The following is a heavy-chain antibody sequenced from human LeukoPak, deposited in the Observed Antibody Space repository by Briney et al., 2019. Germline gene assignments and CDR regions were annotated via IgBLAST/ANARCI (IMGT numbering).Heavy chain of an antibody. J-gene: IGHJ4*02. CDR1: GGSISSYY. CDR3: ARHRTLTKFDS. V-gene: IGHV4-59*08. CDR2: IYYTGST. Sequence: SETLSLTCTVSGGSISSYYWSWIRQPPGEGLEWIGYIYYTGSTHYNPSLKGRVTMSVDTSKNQFSLRLSSVTAADTAVYYCARHRTLTKFDSWGQGTLLTVSS. D-gene: IGHD1-1*01.